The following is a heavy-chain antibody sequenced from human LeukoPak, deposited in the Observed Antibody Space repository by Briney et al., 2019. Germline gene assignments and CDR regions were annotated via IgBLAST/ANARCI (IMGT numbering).Heavy chain of an antibody. D-gene: IGHD4-17*01. V-gene: IGHV4-39*07. Sequence: SETLSLTCTVSGGSIRSSYYYWGWIRQPPGKGLEWIGSIYDSGSTYYNPSLKSRVTISVDTSKNQFSLRLSSVTAADTAVYYCASKSSDHGELRFDYWGQGTLVTVSS. CDR1: GGSIRSSYYY. CDR3: ASKSSDHGELRFDY. J-gene: IGHJ4*02. CDR2: IYDSGST.